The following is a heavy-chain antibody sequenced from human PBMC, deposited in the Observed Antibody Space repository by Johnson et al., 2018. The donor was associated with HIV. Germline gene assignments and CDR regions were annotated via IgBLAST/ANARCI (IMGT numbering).Heavy chain of an antibody. Sequence: GVVQPGKSLRLSCAASGFTFSSYAMHWVRQAPGKGLEWVAVISYDGSNKYYADSVKGRFTISRDNSKNTQYLQMNSLRAEDTAVYYCAKARDATRQTDALDIWGQGTMVTVSS. CDR3: AKARDATRQTDALDI. J-gene: IGHJ3*02. CDR1: GFTFSSYA. V-gene: IGHV3-30*04. CDR2: ISYDGSNK.